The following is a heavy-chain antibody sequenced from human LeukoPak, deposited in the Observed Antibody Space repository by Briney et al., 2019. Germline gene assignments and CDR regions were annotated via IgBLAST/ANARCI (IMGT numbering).Heavy chain of an antibody. CDR3: ARLWFGESTRDAFDI. CDR2: IYYSGST. V-gene: IGHV4-59*01. D-gene: IGHD3-10*01. J-gene: IGHJ3*02. Sequence: SETLSLTCTVSGGSISSYYWSWIRQPPGKGLEWIGYIYYSGSTNYNPSLKGRVTISVDTSKNQFSLKLSSVTAADTAVYYCARLWFGESTRDAFDIWGQGTMVTVSS. CDR1: GGSISSYY.